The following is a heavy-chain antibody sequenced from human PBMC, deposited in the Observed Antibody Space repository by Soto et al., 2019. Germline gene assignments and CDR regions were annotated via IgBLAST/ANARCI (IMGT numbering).Heavy chain of an antibody. CDR3: TRAPPYPSHCTGTNCYWDYFDY. CDR2: IWYDGSKK. CDR1: GFTFSSYG. J-gene: IGHJ4*02. V-gene: IGHV3-33*01. Sequence: QVQLVESGGGVVQPGRSLRLSCAASGFTFSSYGMHWVRQAPGKGLVWVAVIWYDGSKKYYADSVQGLFTMSRDNSMNALYLHMNILRTEDRAVYYSTRAPPYPSHCTGTNCYWDYFDYWGQGTLVTVSS. D-gene: IGHD2-2*01.